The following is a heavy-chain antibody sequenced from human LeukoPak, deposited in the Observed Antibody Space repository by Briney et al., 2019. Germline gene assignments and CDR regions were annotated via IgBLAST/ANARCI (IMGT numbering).Heavy chain of an antibody. J-gene: IGHJ4*02. Sequence: ASVKVSCKASGYRFISHYIHWVRQAPGLGPEWLGWMYAGNGNTRYPAKFEGRVTMTRDTYSNTAYMDLTSLTSDDTAIYYCAREGSYCVGGDCYSFDFWGQGTLITVSS. D-gene: IGHD2-21*02. CDR1: GYRFISHY. CDR3: AREGSYCVGGDCYSFDF. CDR2: MYAGNGNT. V-gene: IGHV1-2*02.